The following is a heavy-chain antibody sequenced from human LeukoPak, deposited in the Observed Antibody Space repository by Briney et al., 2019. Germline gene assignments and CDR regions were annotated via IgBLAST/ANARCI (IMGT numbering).Heavy chain of an antibody. V-gene: IGHV3-30*18. J-gene: IGHJ4*02. D-gene: IGHD3-22*01. Sequence: GGSLRLSCAASGFTFSSYAMSWVRQAPEKGLEWVAVISYDGNNENYADSVKGRFTISRDNSKNTLYLQMNSLRAEDTAVYYCAKDTYYLDSSGYYTFDYWGQGTLVTVSS. CDR3: AKDTYYLDSSGYYTFDY. CDR1: GFTFSSYA. CDR2: ISYDGNNE.